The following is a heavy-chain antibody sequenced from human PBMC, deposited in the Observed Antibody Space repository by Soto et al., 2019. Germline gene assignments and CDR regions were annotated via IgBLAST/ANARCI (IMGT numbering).Heavy chain of an antibody. CDR1: GFTFSSYG. D-gene: IGHD6-13*01. CDR3: ARDLLEYNSRWD. V-gene: IGHV3-33*01. J-gene: IGHJ4*02. Sequence: PGGSLRLSCAASGFTFSSYGMHWVRQAPGKGLEWVAVIWYDGSNKYYADSVKGRFTISRDNSKSTLFLQMNSLRAEDTAVYYCARDLLEYNSRWDWGQGTLVTVSS. CDR2: IWYDGSNK.